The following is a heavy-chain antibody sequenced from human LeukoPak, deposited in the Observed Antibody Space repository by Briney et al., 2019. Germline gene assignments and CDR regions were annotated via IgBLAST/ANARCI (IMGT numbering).Heavy chain of an antibody. CDR1: GGTFSSYA. Sequence: SVKVSCKASGGTFSSYAISWVRQAPGQGLEWMGGIIPIFGTANYGQKFQGRVTITADESTSTAYMELSSLRSEDTAVYYCARVRGSSGWYDYWGQGTLVTVSS. CDR2: IIPIFGTA. CDR3: ARVRGSSGWYDY. V-gene: IGHV1-69*13. D-gene: IGHD6-19*01. J-gene: IGHJ4*02.